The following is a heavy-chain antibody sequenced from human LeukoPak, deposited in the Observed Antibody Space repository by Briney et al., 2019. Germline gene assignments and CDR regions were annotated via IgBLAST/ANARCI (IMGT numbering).Heavy chain of an antibody. V-gene: IGHV1-46*01. D-gene: IGHD2-2*01. CDR1: GYTFTSYC. J-gene: IGHJ6*02. CDR3: ARTLPAAGRSYYYGMDV. CDR2: INPSGGST. Sequence: ASVKVSCKASGYTFTSYCMHWVRQAPGQGLEWMGIINPSGGSTSYAQKFQGRVTMTRDTSTSTVYMELSSLRSEDTAVYYCARTLPAAGRSYYYGMDVWGQGTTVTVSS.